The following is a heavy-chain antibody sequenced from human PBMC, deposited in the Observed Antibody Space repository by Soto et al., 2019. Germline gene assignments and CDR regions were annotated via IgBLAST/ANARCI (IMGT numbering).Heavy chain of an antibody. Sequence: SETLTLTCTVSGASITYGGYSWSWIRQTPGKGLEWIGYINHLETTFYNPSFESRLTLSIDRTKNQFSLNLNSMSAADRAVYFCARGGGSDSFDYWGQGILVTVSS. CDR3: ARGGGSDSFDY. D-gene: IGHD1-26*01. J-gene: IGHJ4*02. CDR1: GASITYGGYS. V-gene: IGHV4-30-2*01. CDR2: INHLETT.